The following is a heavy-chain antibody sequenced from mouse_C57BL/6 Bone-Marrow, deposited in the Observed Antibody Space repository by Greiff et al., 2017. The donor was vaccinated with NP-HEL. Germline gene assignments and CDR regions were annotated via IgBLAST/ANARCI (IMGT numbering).Heavy chain of an antibody. V-gene: IGHV1-9*01. Sequence: QVQLKQSGAELMKPGASVKLSCKATGYTFTGYWIEWVKQRPGHGLEWIGEILPGSGSTNYNEKFKGKATFTADSSSNTAYMQLSSLTTEDSAIYYCARRGTAQATGCWFAYWGQGTLVTVSA. CDR1: GYTFTGYW. D-gene: IGHD3-2*02. CDR3: ARRGTAQATGCWFAY. J-gene: IGHJ3*01. CDR2: ILPGSGST.